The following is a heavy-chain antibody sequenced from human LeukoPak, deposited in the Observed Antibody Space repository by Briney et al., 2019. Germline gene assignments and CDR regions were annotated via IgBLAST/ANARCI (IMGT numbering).Heavy chain of an antibody. CDR1: GFTLSSYG. CDR2: IGNSGST. D-gene: IGHD6-6*01. Sequence: GGSLRLSCAASGFTLSSYGMNWVRQAPGKELEWVSGIGNSGSTYYADSVKGRFAISRDNSKNTLYLQMNSLRAEDTAVYYCAKVSDSRSSSDYWGQGTLVTVSS. CDR3: AKVSDSRSSSDY. V-gene: IGHV3-23*01. J-gene: IGHJ4*02.